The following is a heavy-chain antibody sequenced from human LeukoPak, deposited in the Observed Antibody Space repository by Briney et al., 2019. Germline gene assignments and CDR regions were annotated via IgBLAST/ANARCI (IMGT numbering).Heavy chain of an antibody. J-gene: IGHJ2*01. Sequence: GGSLRLSCVASGFTISSYWMHWVRQATGKGLEWVSAIGTAGDTYYPGSVKGRFTISRENAKNSLYLQMNSLRAGDTAVYYCARDGYSSGWGDWYFDLWGRGTLVTVSS. CDR2: IGTAGDT. CDR3: ARDGYSSGWGDWYFDL. D-gene: IGHD6-19*01. CDR1: GFTISSYW. V-gene: IGHV3-13*01.